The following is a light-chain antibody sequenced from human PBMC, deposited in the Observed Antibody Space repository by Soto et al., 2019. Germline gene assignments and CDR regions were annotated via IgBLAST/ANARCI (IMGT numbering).Light chain of an antibody. Sequence: IVLTQSPPSLSVSPGERSPLSCWASQTLDSMVAWYQQKSGQAPRLLIYSASARATGVPARFSGYGSGTDFTLTISSLQSEDLGVYYCQQYKDWPTTFGQGTKVDIK. J-gene: IGKJ1*01. CDR3: QQYKDWPTT. CDR1: QTLDSM. V-gene: IGKV3-15*01. CDR2: SAS.